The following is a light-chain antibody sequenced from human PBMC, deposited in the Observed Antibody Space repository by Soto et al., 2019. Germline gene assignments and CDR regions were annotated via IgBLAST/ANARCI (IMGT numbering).Light chain of an antibody. J-gene: IGLJ1*01. CDR1: SSDVGAYNH. V-gene: IGLV2-8*01. CDR2: DVS. Sequence: QSVLAQPASVSGSPGQSITISCTGTSSDVGAYNHVSWYQHHPGKAPKLMIYDVSKRPSGVPDRFSGSKSGNTASLTVSGLQAEDEADYYCSSYAGSNNVFGTGTKVTVL. CDR3: SSYAGSNNV.